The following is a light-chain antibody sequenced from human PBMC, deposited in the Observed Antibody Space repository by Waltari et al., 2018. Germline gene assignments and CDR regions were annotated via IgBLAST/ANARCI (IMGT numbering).Light chain of an antibody. CDR2: GAS. CDR1: QNIHDH. Sequence: EVLMTQSPATLSVSPGERVTLSCRASQNIHDHLEWYQQKPGQAPRLLIFGASTRATDIPARFRGSGSGTEFTLTINSLQSEDLGIYYCQQYNKWPPLTFGGGTKVEIK. V-gene: IGKV3-15*01. J-gene: IGKJ4*01. CDR3: QQYNKWPPLT.